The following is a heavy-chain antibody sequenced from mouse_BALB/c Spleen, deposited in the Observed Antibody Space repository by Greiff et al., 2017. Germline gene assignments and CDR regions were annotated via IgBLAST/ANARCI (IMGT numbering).Heavy chain of an antibody. CDR2: IWSGGST. CDR3: ASLDYDEGSLY. Sequence: VKLMESGPGLVQPSQSLSITCTVSGFSLTSYGVHWVRQSPGKGLEWLGVIWSGGSTDYNAAFISRLSISKDNSKSQVFFKMNSLQANDTAIYYCASLDYDEGSLYWGQGTTLTVSS. D-gene: IGHD2-4*01. CDR1: GFSLTSYG. J-gene: IGHJ2*01. V-gene: IGHV2-2*02.